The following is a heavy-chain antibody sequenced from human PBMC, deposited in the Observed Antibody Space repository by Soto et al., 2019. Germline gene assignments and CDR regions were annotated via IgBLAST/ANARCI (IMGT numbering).Heavy chain of an antibody. Sequence: SETLSLTCAVSAYSISSAYYWNWVRQSPGKGLEWIGCVSYNGITFSNPSLKSRVTMTADTSRNHFSLRLTSVTAADTATYFCARGGTGTLNYWGQGTLVTVAS. CDR1: AYSISSAYY. D-gene: IGHD1-1*01. V-gene: IGHV4-38-2*01. CDR2: VSYNGIT. CDR3: ARGGTGTLNY. J-gene: IGHJ4*02.